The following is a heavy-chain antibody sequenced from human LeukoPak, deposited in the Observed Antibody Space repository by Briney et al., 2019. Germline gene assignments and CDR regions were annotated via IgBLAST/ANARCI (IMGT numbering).Heavy chain of an antibody. D-gene: IGHD2-2*01. V-gene: IGHV4-34*01. J-gene: IGHJ5*02. CDR1: GGSFSGYY. CDR2: INHSGST. Sequence: SETLSLTCAVYGGSFSGYYWSWIRQPPGKGLEWIGEINHSGSTNYNPSLKSRVTISVDTSKNQFSLKLSSVTAADTAVDYCGRFRSIDIVVVPAAMSRNTWFAPWGQGPRVTVS. CDR3: GRFRSIDIVVVPAAMSRNTWFAP.